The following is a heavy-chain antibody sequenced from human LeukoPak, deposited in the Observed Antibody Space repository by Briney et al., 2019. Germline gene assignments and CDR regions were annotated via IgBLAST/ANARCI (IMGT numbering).Heavy chain of an antibody. CDR2: ISSSSSTI. V-gene: IGHV3-48*01. Sequence: GGSLRPSCAASGFTFSSYSMNWVRQAPGKGLEWVSYISSSSSTIYYADSVKGRFTISRDNAKNSLYLQMNSLRAEDTAVYYCASGSLLWFGGEDYWGQGTLVTVSS. CDR3: ASGSLLWFGGEDY. J-gene: IGHJ4*02. D-gene: IGHD3-10*01. CDR1: GFTFSSYS.